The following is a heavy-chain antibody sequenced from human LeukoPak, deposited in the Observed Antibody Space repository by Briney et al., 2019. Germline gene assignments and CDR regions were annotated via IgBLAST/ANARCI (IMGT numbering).Heavy chain of an antibody. V-gene: IGHV1-2*02. J-gene: IGHJ4*02. CDR3: ARDGPYGDYAVDY. CDR2: INPNSGGT. D-gene: IGHD4-17*01. Sequence: ASVKVSCKASGYTFTGYYMHWGRHPPGQGLEWMGWINPNSGGTNYAQKFQGRVTMTRDTSISTAYMELSRLRSDDTGVYYCARDGPYGDYAVDYWGQGTLVTVSS. CDR1: GYTFTGYY.